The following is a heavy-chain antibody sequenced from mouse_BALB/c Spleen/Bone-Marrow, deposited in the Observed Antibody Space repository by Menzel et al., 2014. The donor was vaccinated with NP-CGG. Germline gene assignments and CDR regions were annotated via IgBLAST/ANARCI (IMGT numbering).Heavy chain of an antibody. V-gene: IGHV1S135*01. CDR2: IDPYNGGT. J-gene: IGHJ3*01. Sequence: VQLQQSGPELVKPGASVKVSCKASGYAFTSYNMYWVKQSHGKSLEWIGYIDPYNGGTSYNQKFKGKATLTVDKSSXTSYMHLNSLTSEDSAVYYCARDGYFLAWFAYWGQGTLVTVSA. CDR3: ARDGYFLAWFAY. CDR1: GYAFTSYN. D-gene: IGHD2-3*01.